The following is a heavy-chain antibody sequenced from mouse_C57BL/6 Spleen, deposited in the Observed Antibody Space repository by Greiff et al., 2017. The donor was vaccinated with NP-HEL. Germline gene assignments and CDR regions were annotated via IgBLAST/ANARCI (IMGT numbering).Heavy chain of an antibody. J-gene: IGHJ2*01. D-gene: IGHD4-1*01. V-gene: IGHV14-4*01. CDR2: IDPENGDT. CDR1: GFNIKDDY. CDR3: TTGTGIYFDY. Sequence: EVQLQQSGAELVRPGASVKLSCIASGFNIKDDYMHWVKQRPEQGLEWIGWIDPENGDTEYASKFQGKATITADTSSNTAYLQLSSLTSEDTAVYYCTTGTGIYFDYWGQGTTLTVSS.